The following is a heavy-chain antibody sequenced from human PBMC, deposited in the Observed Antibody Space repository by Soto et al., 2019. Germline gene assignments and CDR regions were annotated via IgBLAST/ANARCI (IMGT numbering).Heavy chain of an antibody. Sequence: QVQLVQSGPEVKKPGSSVKVSCKGSGGFNSYSISWVRQAPGQGPEWMGGIIPIFATPTYAQKFQGRVTITADKSTSTAYMELSRLTSEDTAVYYCARGGPVILPAATNWFDPWGQGTLVSVSS. CDR2: IIPIFATP. D-gene: IGHD2-2*01. CDR3: ARGGPVILPAATNWFDP. J-gene: IGHJ5*02. V-gene: IGHV1-69*06. CDR1: GGFNSYS.